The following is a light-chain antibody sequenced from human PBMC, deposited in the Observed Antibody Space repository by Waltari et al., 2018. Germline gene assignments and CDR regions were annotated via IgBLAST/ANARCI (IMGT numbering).Light chain of an antibody. Sequence: DIQLKQSPSSLFASLVDGVTITYRTSHSINTFLHWYHYRPDQAPQLLIYATSTWQSGVPSSFSGSGSGTAYTLIIRGLQPEDCATYYCQQRQSSPNLTFGGGTKVQLK. J-gene: IGKJ4*01. CDR2: ATS. CDR3: QQRQSSPNLT. CDR1: HSINTF. V-gene: IGKV1-39*01.